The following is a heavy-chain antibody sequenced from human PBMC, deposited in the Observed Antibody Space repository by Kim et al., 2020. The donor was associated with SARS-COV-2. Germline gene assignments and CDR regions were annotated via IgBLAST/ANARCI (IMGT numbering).Heavy chain of an antibody. Sequence: GGSLRLSCAASGFSFTNFSAHWVRQAPGKGLEWVAVMWYDGNNYYYADSVKGRFSMSRDTTKNTLYLEMKSLTAEDTAMYYCARDEGSSYFDHWGRGTPVTVSS. V-gene: IGHV3-33*01. D-gene: IGHD6-6*01. CDR2: MWYDGNNY. CDR3: ARDEGSSYFDH. CDR1: GFSFTNFS. J-gene: IGHJ4*02.